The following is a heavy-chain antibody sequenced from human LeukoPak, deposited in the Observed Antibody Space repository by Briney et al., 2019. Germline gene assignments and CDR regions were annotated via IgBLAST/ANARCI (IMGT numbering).Heavy chain of an antibody. CDR2: ISGSGGST. J-gene: IGHJ6*02. CDR3: ARDQATYSSSWSRGRVYVQQYYGMDV. CDR1: GFTFSSYA. D-gene: IGHD6-13*01. V-gene: IGHV3-23*01. Sequence: PGGSLRLSCAASGFTFSSYAMSWVRQAPGKGLEWVSAISGSGGSTYYADSVKGRFTISRDNSKNTLYLQMNSLRAEDAAVYYCARDQATYSSSWSRGRVYVQQYYGMDVWGQGTTVTVYS.